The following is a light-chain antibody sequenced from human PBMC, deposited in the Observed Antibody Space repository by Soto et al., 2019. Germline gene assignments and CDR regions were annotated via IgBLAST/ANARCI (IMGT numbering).Light chain of an antibody. CDR1: SSDVGGYNY. Sequence: QSALTQPPSASGSPGQSVTISCTGTSSDVGGYNYVSWYQQHPGKAPKLMIYEVSKRPSGVPDHFSGSKSGNTASLTVSGLQAEDEADYYCSSYAGSNNWKVFGGGTKLTVL. J-gene: IGLJ2*01. V-gene: IGLV2-8*01. CDR3: SSYAGSNNWKV. CDR2: EVS.